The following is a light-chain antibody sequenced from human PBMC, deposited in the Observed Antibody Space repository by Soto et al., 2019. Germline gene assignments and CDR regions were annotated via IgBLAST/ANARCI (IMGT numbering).Light chain of an antibody. CDR2: GIS. J-gene: IGKJ1*01. Sequence: EIVLTQSTGPLSLSPGERATLSWRASHTISSSYLAWYQQKPGQAPRLLIYGISRRATGIPARFSGGGSGTDFTLTISSLEPEEFAVYYCQQRSDWPWTFGQGTKVDIK. CDR3: QQRSDWPWT. CDR1: HTISSSY. V-gene: IGKV3D-20*02.